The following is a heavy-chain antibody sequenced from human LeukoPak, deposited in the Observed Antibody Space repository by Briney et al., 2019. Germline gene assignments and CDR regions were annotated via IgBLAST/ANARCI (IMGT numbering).Heavy chain of an antibody. Sequence: LLGGSLRLSCAVSGFAFGSEAMSWVRQSPARGLEWVASISPGGGTTYYADYVKGRFIISRDNSNNTLFVQMNSLRAEDTAVYYCARVRFQEKGVTVRGGPFDIWGQGTRITVSS. V-gene: IGHV3-23*01. D-gene: IGHD3-3*01. CDR3: ARVRFQEKGVTVRGGPFDI. J-gene: IGHJ3*02. CDR1: GFAFGSEA. CDR2: ISPGGGTT.